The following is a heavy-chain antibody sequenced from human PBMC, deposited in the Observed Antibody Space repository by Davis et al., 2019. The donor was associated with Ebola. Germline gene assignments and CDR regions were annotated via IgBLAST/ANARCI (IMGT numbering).Heavy chain of an antibody. CDR2: ISCSSSYT. CDR3: AREDHDSSSGSYNWFDP. V-gene: IGHV3-11*06. J-gene: IGHJ5*02. Sequence: PGGSLRLSCAASGFTLSDYYMSWIRQAPGKGLEYISYISCSSSYTNYADSVKGRFTISRDNAKNSLYLQMNSLRADDTAVYYCAREDHDSSSGSYNWFDPWGQGTPVTVSS. D-gene: IGHD1-26*01. CDR1: GFTLSDYY.